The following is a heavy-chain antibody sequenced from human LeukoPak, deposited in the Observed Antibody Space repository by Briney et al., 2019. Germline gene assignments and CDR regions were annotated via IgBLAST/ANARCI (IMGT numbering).Heavy chain of an antibody. CDR3: ARRGSGTYSFDY. Sequence: GGSLRLSCAASGFTFNSYGMHWVRQAPGKGLEWVAVIWSDGSKKYYVESVRGRFTISRDNSKNTLDLQVNGLKAEDTAVYYCARRGSGTYSFDYWGQGTLAAVSS. CDR1: GFTFNSYG. V-gene: IGHV3-33*01. CDR2: IWSDGSKK. J-gene: IGHJ4*02. D-gene: IGHD3-10*01.